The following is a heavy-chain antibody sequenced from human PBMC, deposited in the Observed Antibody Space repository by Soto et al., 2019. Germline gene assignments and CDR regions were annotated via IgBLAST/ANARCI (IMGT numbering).Heavy chain of an antibody. D-gene: IGHD3-10*01. CDR3: AASYGSGYRDFDY. J-gene: IGHJ4*02. Sequence: SVKVSCKASGDTFSFYTINWVRQAPGLGLEWVGRINPILSMSNYAQKFQDRVTMTADKSTSTAYMELRSLRSEDTAMYYCAASYGSGYRDFDYWGQGALVTVSS. CDR2: INPILSMS. V-gene: IGHV1-69*02. CDR1: GDTFSFYT.